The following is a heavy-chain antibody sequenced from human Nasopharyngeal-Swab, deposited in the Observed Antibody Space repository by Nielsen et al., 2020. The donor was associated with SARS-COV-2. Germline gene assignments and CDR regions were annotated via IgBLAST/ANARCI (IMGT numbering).Heavy chain of an antibody. V-gene: IGHV4-30-2*01. CDR3: ARGRVSTNTYYYGLGSSYYYYGMDV. CDR2: IYHSGST. J-gene: IGHJ6*02. CDR1: GGSISNGDYS. Sequence: SETLSLTCAVSGGSISNGDYSWSWIRQPPGKGLEWIGYIYHSGSTYYNPSLKSRVTISVDRFKNQFSLKLTFVTAADTAVYYCARGRVSTNTYYYGLGSSYYYYGMDVWGQGTTVTVSS. D-gene: IGHD3-10*01.